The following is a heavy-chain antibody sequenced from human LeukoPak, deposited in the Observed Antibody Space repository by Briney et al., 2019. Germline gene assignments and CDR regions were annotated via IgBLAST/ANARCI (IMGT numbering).Heavy chain of an antibody. CDR2: LNSDGSSP. V-gene: IGHV3-74*01. CDR3: ARGVGAGDFDL. D-gene: IGHD4/OR15-4a*01. J-gene: IGHJ2*01. CDR1: GFTFSGHW. Sequence: PGGSLRLSCAASGFTFSGHWMHWVRQAPGKGLVWVSHLNSDGSSPRYADSVKGRFTISRDNAKNTLYLQMNSLRAEDTAVYYCARGVGAGDFDLWGRGTLVTVSS.